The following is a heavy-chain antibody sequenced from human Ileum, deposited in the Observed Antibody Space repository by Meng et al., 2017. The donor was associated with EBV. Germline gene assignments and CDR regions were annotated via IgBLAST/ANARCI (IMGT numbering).Heavy chain of an antibody. CDR3: VRRQKSDGDYAHFDN. V-gene: IGHV4-39*01. CDR1: GGSVRSTDCF. D-gene: IGHD4-17*01. Sequence: LHLQDVALRRVNPSDTPALTCTVSGGSVRSTDCFWNWFRQPPGKGLEWLGSIYYSVKTYYNPSLRSRVSISVDTSKNQFSLKLSSVTAADTAVYYCVRRQKSDGDYAHFDNWGQGTLVTVSS. J-gene: IGHJ4*02. CDR2: IYYSVKT.